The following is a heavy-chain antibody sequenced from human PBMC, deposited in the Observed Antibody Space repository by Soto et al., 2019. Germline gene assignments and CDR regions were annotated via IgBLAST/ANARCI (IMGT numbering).Heavy chain of an antibody. J-gene: IGHJ4*02. Sequence: SETLSLTSAVYGGSFSGYYWSWIRQPLGKRLEWIGEINHSGSTNYNPSLKSRVTISVDTSKNQFSLKLSSVTAADTAVYYCARGRFCLGYVVGRCYARLKNFYYWGQRTPVTVSA. V-gene: IGHV4-34*01. D-gene: IGHD2-15*01. CDR3: ARGRFCLGYVVGRCYARLKNFYY. CDR2: INHSGST. CDR1: GGSFSGYY.